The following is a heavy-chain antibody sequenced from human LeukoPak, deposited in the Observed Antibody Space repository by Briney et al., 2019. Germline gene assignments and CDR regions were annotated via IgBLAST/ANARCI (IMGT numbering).Heavy chain of an antibody. J-gene: IGHJ4*02. Sequence: GGSLRLSCAASGFTFSNFGMHWVRQAPGKGLEWVVVIWFDGSNKYYADSVKGRFTISRDNSKNTLYLQMNSLRAEDTAVYYCARVAIAVSRPHDYWGQGTLVTVSS. V-gene: IGHV3-33*01. CDR1: GFTFSNFG. CDR2: IWFDGSNK. CDR3: ARVAIAVSRPHDY. D-gene: IGHD6-19*01.